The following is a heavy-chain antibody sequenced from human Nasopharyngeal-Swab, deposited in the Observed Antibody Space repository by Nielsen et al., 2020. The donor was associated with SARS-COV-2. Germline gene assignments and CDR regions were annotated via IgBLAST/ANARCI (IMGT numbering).Heavy chain of an antibody. V-gene: IGHV3-7*01. D-gene: IGHD3-3*01. CDR1: GFTFSSYW. J-gene: IGHJ6*02. CDR2: IKQDGSEK. CDR3: ARDDDFWSGYSNGMDV. Sequence: GESLKISCAASGFTFSSYWMSWVRQAPGKGLEWVANIKQDGSEKYYVDSVKGRFTISRDNAKNSLYLQTNSLRAEDTAVYYCARDDDFWSGYSNGMDVWGQGTTVTVSS.